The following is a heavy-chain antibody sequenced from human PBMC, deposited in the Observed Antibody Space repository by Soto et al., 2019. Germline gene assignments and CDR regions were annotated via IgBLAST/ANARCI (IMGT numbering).Heavy chain of an antibody. CDR2: IWYDGSNK. Sequence: QVQLVESGGGVVQPGRSLRLSCAASGFTFSNYGMHWVRQAPGKGLEWVALIWYDGSNKYYADSVEGRFTISRDNSKNTLYLQMNSLRAEATAVYYCAKGIMTTVTTPVEYWGQGTLVTVSS. D-gene: IGHD4-17*01. J-gene: IGHJ4*02. CDR3: AKGIMTTVTTPVEY. CDR1: GFTFSNYG. V-gene: IGHV3-33*06.